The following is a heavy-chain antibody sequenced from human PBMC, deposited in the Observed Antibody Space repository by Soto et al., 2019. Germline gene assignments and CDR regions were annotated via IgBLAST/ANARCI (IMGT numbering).Heavy chain of an antibody. CDR2: FIAMLGTP. CDR3: ARGAMANFHY. V-gene: IGHV1-69*13. D-gene: IGHD5-18*01. J-gene: IGHJ4*02. Sequence: GASVKVSCKASGGTFSSQGIAWVRQAPGQGLEWMGGFIAMLGTPTYAKRVQGRATISADESLTSSYLELRSLRSEDTGVYFCARGAMANFHYWGKGTVVTVSX. CDR1: GGTFSSQG.